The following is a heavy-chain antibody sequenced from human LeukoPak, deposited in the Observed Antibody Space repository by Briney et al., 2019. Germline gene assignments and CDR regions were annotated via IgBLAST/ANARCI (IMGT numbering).Heavy chain of an antibody. Sequence: GGSLRLSCAASGFTFSSYAMTWVRQAPGKGLEWVSAITGSGASTFYADSVKGRFTISRDNSKNTLYLQMNSLRAEDAAVYYCARDFRSGFPNWFDPWGQGALVTVSS. CDR3: ARDFRSGFPNWFDP. CDR2: ITGSGAST. J-gene: IGHJ5*02. D-gene: IGHD3-3*01. V-gene: IGHV3-23*01. CDR1: GFTFSSYA.